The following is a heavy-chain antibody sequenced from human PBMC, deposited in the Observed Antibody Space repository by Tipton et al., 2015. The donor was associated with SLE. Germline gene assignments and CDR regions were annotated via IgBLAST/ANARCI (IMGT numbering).Heavy chain of an antibody. CDR3: ANGGSEAQDYGMDV. CDR2: ISGSGGST. V-gene: IGHV3-23*01. CDR1: GFTFSSYA. Sequence: SLRLSCAASGFTFSSYAMSWVRQAPGKGLEWVSAISGSGGSTYYADSVKGRFTISRDNSKNTLYLQMNSLRAEDTAVYYCANGGSEAQDYGMDVWGQGTTVTVSS. J-gene: IGHJ6*02. D-gene: IGHD3-10*01.